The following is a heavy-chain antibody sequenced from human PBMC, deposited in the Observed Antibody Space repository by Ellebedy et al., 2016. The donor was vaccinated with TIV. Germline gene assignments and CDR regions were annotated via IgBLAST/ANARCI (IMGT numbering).Heavy chain of an antibody. Sequence: LRLSXAVSGGSISSGGYSWSWIRQPPGKGLEWIGYIYHSGSTYYNPSLKSRVTISVDTSKNQFSLKLSSVTAADTAVYYCARGLSGLGYSNPWGQGTLVTVSS. V-gene: IGHV4-30-2*01. CDR3: ARGLSGLGYSNP. CDR1: GGSISSGGYS. CDR2: IYHSGST. J-gene: IGHJ5*02. D-gene: IGHD6-13*01.